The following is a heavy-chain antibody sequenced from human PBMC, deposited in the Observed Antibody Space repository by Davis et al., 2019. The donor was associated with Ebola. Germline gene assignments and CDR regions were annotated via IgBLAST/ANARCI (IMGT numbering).Heavy chain of an antibody. V-gene: IGHV1-69*06. CDR3: ARDLGYGGNSWYY. CDR2: IIPIFGTA. Sequence: SVKVSCKASGGTFSSYAISWVRQAPGQGLEWMGGIIPIFGTANYAQKFQGRVTITADKSTSTAYMELSSLRSEDTAVYYCARDLGYGGNSWYYWGQGTLVTVSS. CDR1: GGTFSSYA. D-gene: IGHD4-23*01. J-gene: IGHJ4*02.